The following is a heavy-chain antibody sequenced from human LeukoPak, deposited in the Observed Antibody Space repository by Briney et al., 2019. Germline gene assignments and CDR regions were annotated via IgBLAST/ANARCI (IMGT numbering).Heavy chain of an antibody. D-gene: IGHD3-10*01. V-gene: IGHV1-8*01. CDR2: MSPDSGNT. CDR1: GYTFINYD. CDR3: ARNFYGSGTFEN. J-gene: IGHJ4*02. Sequence: ASVKVSCKASGYTFINYDINWVRQATGQGLEWMEWMSPDSGNTGYAQNFQGRVTLTRNTSISTAYMELSSLKSEDTAVYYCARNFYGSGTFENWGQGTLVTVSS.